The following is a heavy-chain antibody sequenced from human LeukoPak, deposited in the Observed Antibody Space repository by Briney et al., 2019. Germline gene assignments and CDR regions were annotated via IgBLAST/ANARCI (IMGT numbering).Heavy chain of an antibody. D-gene: IGHD2-8*02. Sequence: GGSLRLSCAASGFTFRTYWMHWVRQAPGKGLVWVSRINSDGSDTVYADSVKGRFTISRDNAKNTLYLQMNSLRADDTAVYYCTRVSSPVVYFDQWGQGTLVTVSS. CDR2: INSDGSDT. V-gene: IGHV3-74*01. CDR3: TRVSSPVVYFDQ. CDR1: GFTFRTYW. J-gene: IGHJ4*02.